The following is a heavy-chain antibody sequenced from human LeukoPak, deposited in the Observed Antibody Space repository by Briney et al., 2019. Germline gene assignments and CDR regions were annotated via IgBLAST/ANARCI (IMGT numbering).Heavy chain of an antibody. Sequence: SETLSLTCTVSGGSISSGDYYWSWIRQPPGKGLEWIGYIYYSGSTYYNPSLKSRVTISVDTSKNQFSLKLSSVTAADTAVYYCARASQGWFDPWGQGTLVTVPS. J-gene: IGHJ5*02. CDR3: ARASQGWFDP. V-gene: IGHV4-30-4*01. CDR1: GGSISSGDYY. CDR2: IYYSGST.